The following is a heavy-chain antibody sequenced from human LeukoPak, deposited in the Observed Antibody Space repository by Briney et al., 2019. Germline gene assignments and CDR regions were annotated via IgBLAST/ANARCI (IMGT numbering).Heavy chain of an antibody. V-gene: IGHV4-59*01. CDR2: LNYSGST. CDR1: GCSISSYY. Sequence: PSETLSLTCTVYGCSISSYYWSWIRQPPGKGLEWIGNLNYSGSTNDNPSLNSRVTITVESSTNQFTLQLSPKTAAATAVYYCGAAVYDYVWGSYRPDQYYFDSWGQGTLVTVSS. D-gene: IGHD3-16*02. J-gene: IGHJ4*02. CDR3: GAAVYDYVWGSYRPDQYYFDS.